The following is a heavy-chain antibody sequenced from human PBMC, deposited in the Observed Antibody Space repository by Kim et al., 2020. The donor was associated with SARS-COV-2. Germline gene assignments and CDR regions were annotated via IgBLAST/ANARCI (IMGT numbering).Heavy chain of an antibody. D-gene: IGHD6-19*01. CDR3: ARDLQRMLAVAGSHLDY. V-gene: IGHV4-38-2*02. J-gene: IGHJ4*02. CDR1: GYSISSGYY. Sequence: SETLSLTCTVSGYSISSGYYWGWIRQPPGKGLEWIGSIYHSGSTYYNPSLKSRVTISVDTSKNQFSLKLSSVTAADTAVYYCARDLQRMLAVAGSHLDYWGQGTLVTVSS. CDR2: IYHSGST.